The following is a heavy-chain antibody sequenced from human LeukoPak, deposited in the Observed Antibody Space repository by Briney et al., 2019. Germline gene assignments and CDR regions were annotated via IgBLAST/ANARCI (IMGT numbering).Heavy chain of an antibody. Sequence: GGSLRLSCAASGFTFSSYSMNWVRQAPGKGLEWVSYISSSSSTTYYADSVKGRFTISRDNAKNSLYLQMNSLRAEDTAVYYCARVGWFGELGYWGQGTLVTVSS. CDR1: GFTFSSYS. D-gene: IGHD3-10*01. J-gene: IGHJ4*02. CDR2: ISSSSSTT. CDR3: ARVGWFGELGY. V-gene: IGHV3-48*01.